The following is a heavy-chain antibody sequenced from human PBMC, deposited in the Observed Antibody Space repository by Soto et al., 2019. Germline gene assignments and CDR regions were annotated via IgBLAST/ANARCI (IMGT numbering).Heavy chain of an antibody. J-gene: IGHJ4*02. CDR2: ISYDGSNK. CDR1: GFTFSSYA. Sequence: QVQLVESGGGVVQPGRSLRLSCAASGFTFSSYAMHWVRQAPGKGLEWVAVISYDGSNKYYADSVKGRFTISRDNSKNTLYLQMNSLRAEDTAVYYCASPSQEIQLWPYFDYWGQGTLVTVSS. V-gene: IGHV3-30-3*01. CDR3: ASPSQEIQLWPYFDY. D-gene: IGHD5-18*01.